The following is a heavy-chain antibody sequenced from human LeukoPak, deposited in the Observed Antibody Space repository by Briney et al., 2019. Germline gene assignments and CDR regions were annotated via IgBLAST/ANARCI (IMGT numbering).Heavy chain of an antibody. CDR2: ISGDGTTT. CDR1: GFTFRSYW. Sequence: GGSLRLSCAASGFTFRSYWMHWVRQAPGKGLVWVSRISGDGTTTMYADSVKGRFTISRDNAKNTLYLQMNSLRDEDTAVYYCTRRVDATRWFDPWGQGTLVAVSS. CDR3: TRRVDATRWFDP. J-gene: IGHJ5*02. V-gene: IGHV3-74*03. D-gene: IGHD2-15*01.